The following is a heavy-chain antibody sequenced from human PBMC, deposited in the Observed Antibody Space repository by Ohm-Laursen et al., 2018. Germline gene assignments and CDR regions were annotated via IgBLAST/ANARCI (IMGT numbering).Heavy chain of an antibody. J-gene: IGHJ6*02. CDR3: AKDIRTMAGRDV. V-gene: IGHV3-30*18. D-gene: IGHD4/OR15-4a*01. Sequence: LSLTCAASGFTFSSYGMHWVRQAPGKGLEWMAGISKDGSNTYYGHSVEGRFTISRDNSMNTLYLQMNSLRPEDTAVYYCAKDIRTMAGRDVWGQGTTVTVSS. CDR1: GFTFSSYG. CDR2: ISKDGSNT.